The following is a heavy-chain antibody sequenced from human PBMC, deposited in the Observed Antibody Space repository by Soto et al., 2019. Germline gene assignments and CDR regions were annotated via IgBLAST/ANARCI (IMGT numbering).Heavy chain of an antibody. V-gene: IGHV3-49*03. CDR3: TRAHFRDCSSTSCYRFNFDY. CDR2: IRSKAYGGTT. J-gene: IGHJ4*02. Sequence: PGGSLRLSCTASGFTFGDYAMSWFRQAPGKGLEWVGFIRSKAYGGTTEYAASVKGRFTISRDDSKSIAYLQMNSLKTEDTAVYYCTRAHFRDCSSTSCYRFNFDYWGQGTLVTVSS. D-gene: IGHD2-2*01. CDR1: GFTFGDYA.